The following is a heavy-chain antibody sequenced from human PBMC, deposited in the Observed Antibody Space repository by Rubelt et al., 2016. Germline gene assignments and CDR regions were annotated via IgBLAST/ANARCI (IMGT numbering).Heavy chain of an antibody. CDR3: SITGEDSDFDY. D-gene: IGHD3-16*01. V-gene: IGHV4-34*01. CDR1: GGSFSGYY. Sequence: QVQLQQWGAGLLKPSETLSLTCAVYGGSFSGYYWSWIRQPPGKGLEWIGEINHSGSTNHNRSRRCGVTISVDTSKNQFSLKLISVTAADTAVYDCSITGEDSDFDYWGQGTLVTSPQ. J-gene: IGHJ4*02. CDR2: INHSGST.